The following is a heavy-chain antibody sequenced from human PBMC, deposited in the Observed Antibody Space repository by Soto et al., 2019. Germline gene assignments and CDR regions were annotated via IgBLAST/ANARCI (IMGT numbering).Heavy chain of an antibody. J-gene: IGHJ4*02. CDR2: ISGSGGST. Sequence: PGGSLRLSCAASGFTFSSYAMSWVRQAPGKGLEWVSAISGSGGSTYYADSVKGRFTISRDNSKNTLYLQMNSLRAEDTAVYYCAKVVSEYYYGSGSYLDYWGQGTLVTVSS. D-gene: IGHD3-10*01. CDR3: AKVVSEYYYGSGSYLDY. V-gene: IGHV3-23*01. CDR1: GFTFSSYA.